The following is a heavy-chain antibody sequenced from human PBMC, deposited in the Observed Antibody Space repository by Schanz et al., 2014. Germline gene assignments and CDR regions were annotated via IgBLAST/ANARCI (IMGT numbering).Heavy chain of an antibody. V-gene: IGHV1-46*01. J-gene: IGHJ4*02. CDR3: ARGGYSSGWYDRDIAHFDY. Sequence: QVHLVQSGAEVHKPGASLKISCKASGYTFTNFFLHWVRQAPGQGLEWMGIINPIGGSTTYAQKFRGAVTLTTDTSTDTAYLELRSLRSDDTAVYYCARGGYSSGWYDRDIAHFDYWGQGTLVTVSS. CDR1: GYTFTNFF. CDR2: INPIGGST. D-gene: IGHD6-19*01.